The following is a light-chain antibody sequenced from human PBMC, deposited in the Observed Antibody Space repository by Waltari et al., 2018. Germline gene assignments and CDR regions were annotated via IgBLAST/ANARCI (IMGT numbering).Light chain of an antibody. Sequence: DIQMTQSPSSGSASVGDRVTVTCRASQDVGSWLAWYQQKPGKAPKLLIYGASSLQSGVPSRFSGSGSGTDFTLTISSLQPEDFATYFCQQANSFPLTFGGGTKIEIK. CDR1: QDVGSW. J-gene: IGKJ4*01. CDR2: GAS. CDR3: QQANSFPLT. V-gene: IGKV1-12*01.